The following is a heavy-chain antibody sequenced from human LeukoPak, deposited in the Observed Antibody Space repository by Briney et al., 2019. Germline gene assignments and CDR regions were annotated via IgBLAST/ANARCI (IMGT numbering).Heavy chain of an antibody. Sequence: GGSLRLSCAASEFTFSNYWMHWVRQAPGKGLVWVSRVNSDGSNTYYADSVKGRFTISRDNAKNTLYLQMNSLRAEDTAVYYCATPRGDYYYGMDVWGLGTTVTVSS. D-gene: IGHD3-10*01. CDR2: VNSDGSNT. J-gene: IGHJ6*02. CDR1: EFTFSNYW. V-gene: IGHV3-74*01. CDR3: ATPRGDYYYGMDV.